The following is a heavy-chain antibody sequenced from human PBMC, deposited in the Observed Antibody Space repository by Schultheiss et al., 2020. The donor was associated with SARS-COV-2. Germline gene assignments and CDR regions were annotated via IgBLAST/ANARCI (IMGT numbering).Heavy chain of an antibody. CDR1: GGSISSSSYY. V-gene: IGHV4-39*07. CDR2: IYYSGST. Sequence: SETLSLTCTVSGGSISSSSYYWGWIRQPPGKGLEWIGSIYYSGSTYYNPSLKSRVTISVDTSKNQFSLKLSSVTAADTAVYYCAREHLGDYYDSSGYADYWGQGTLVTVSS. J-gene: IGHJ4*02. D-gene: IGHD3-22*01. CDR3: AREHLGDYYDSSGYADY.